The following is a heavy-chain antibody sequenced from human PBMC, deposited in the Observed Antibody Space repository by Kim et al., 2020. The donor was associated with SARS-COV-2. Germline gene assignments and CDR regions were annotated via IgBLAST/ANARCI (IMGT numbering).Heavy chain of an antibody. J-gene: IGHJ2*01. V-gene: IGHV1-3*04. D-gene: IGHD4-17*01. Sequence: ASVKVSCKALGYTFTDHLIHWVRQAPGQRPEWMGWINTGNGNTRYSQKFQGRVTITRDTSATTAYMELSSLRSEDTAVFYCARDHGDDERYFDLWGRGTLVTVSS. CDR1: GYTFTDHL. CDR2: INTGNGNT. CDR3: ARDHGDDERYFDL.